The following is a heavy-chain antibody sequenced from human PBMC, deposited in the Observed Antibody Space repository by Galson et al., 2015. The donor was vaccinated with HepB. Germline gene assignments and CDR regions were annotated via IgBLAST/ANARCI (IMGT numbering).Heavy chain of an antibody. CDR2: ISGSGGST. D-gene: IGHD6-13*01. V-gene: IGHV3-23*01. CDR3: AKDEEGAIAAAGWD. J-gene: IGHJ4*02. CDR1: GFTFSSYA. Sequence: SLRLSCAASGFTFSSYAMSWVRQAPGKGLEWVSAISGSGGSTYYADSVKGRFTISRDNPKNTLYLQMNSLRAEDTAVYYCAKDEEGAIAAAGWDWGQGTLVTVSS.